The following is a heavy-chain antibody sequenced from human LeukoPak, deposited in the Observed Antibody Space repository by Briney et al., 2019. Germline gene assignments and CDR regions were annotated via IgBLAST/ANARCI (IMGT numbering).Heavy chain of an antibody. D-gene: IGHD3-10*01. CDR3: ARTGSSYNGGRAFDY. J-gene: IGHJ4*02. Sequence: ASVKVSCKASGYTFTSYYMHWVRQAPGQGLEWMGIINPSGGSTSYAQKFQGRVTMTRDTSTSTVYMERSSLRSEATAVYSCARTGSSYNGGRAFDYWGQGTLVTVSS. CDR2: INPSGGST. CDR1: GYTFTSYY. V-gene: IGHV1-46*01.